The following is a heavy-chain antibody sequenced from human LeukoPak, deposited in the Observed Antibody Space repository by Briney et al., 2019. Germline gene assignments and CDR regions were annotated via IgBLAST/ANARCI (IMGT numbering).Heavy chain of an antibody. CDR3: ARGGGYSGPFDY. V-gene: IGHV1-69*05. D-gene: IGHD5-12*01. Sequence: SVKVSCKASGYTFTSYGISWVRQAPGQGLEWMGGIIPIFGTANYAQKFQGRVTITTDESTSTAYMELSSLRSEDTAVYYCARGGGYSGPFDYWGQGTLVTVSS. CDR2: IIPIFGTA. J-gene: IGHJ4*02. CDR1: GYTFTSYG.